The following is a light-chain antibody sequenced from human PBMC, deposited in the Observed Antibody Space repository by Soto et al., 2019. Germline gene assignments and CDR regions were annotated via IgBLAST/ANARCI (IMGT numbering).Light chain of an antibody. CDR2: AVS. CDR1: QSVSSN. CDR3: QQYNNWPPTWT. J-gene: IGKJ1*01. Sequence: EILMTQSPATLSVSPGERATLSCRASQSVSSNLAWYQQKPGQAPRLLIYAVSTRATGIPARFSGSGSGTEFTLTINSLQSEDSALYYCQQYNNWPPTWTFGQGTKVDIK. V-gene: IGKV3-15*01.